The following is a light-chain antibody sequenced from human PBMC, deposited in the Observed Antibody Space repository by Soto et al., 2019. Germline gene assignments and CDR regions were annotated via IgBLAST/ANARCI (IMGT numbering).Light chain of an antibody. V-gene: IGKV1-9*01. J-gene: IGKJ4*01. CDR1: QGISNY. CDR2: TAS. Sequence: DIQLTQSPSFLSASVGDRVTITCRASQGISNYLAWYQRKPGKAPKLLIYTASTLQSGVPSRFSGSGSGTEFTLTISCLQPEDFATYYCQQLNSYPLTFGLGPQVEIK. CDR3: QQLNSYPLT.